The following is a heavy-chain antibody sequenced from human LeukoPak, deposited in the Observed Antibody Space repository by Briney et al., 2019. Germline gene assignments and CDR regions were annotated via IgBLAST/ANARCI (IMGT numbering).Heavy chain of an antibody. D-gene: IGHD6-19*01. CDR2: IYYSGST. CDR1: GGSISSHY. CDR3: ARDRSIEVADYYYYMDV. V-gene: IGHV4-59*11. J-gene: IGHJ6*03. Sequence: SETLSLTCTVSGGSISSHYWSWIRQPPGKGLEWIGYIYYSGSTNYNPSLKSRVTISVDTSKNQFSLKLSSVTAADTAVYYCARDRSIEVADYYYYMDVWGKGTTVTVSS.